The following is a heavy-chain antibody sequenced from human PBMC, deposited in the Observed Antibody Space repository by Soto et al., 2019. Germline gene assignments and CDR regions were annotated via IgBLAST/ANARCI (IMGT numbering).Heavy chain of an antibody. CDR3: ARDDYYYGMDV. J-gene: IGHJ6*02. V-gene: IGHV4-61*01. CDR2: IYYSGST. CDR1: GGSVSSGSYY. Sequence: PSETLSLTCTVSGGSVSSGSYYWSWIRQPPGKGLEWTGYIYYSGSTNYNPSLKSRVTISVDTSKNQFSLKLSSVTAADTAVYYCARDDYYYGMDVWGQGTTVTVSS.